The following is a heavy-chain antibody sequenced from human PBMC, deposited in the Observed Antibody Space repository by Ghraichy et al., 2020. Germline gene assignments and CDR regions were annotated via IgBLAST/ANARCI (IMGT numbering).Heavy chain of an antibody. CDR1: GGSFSGYY. J-gene: IGHJ6*03. D-gene: IGHD2-2*01. CDR2: INHSGST. Sequence: SETLSLTCAVYGGSFSGYYWSWIRQPPGKGLGWIGEINHSGSTNYNPSLKSRVTISVDTSKNQFSLKLSSVTAADTAVYYCARTRKVVPAALARYMDVWGKGTTVTVSS. V-gene: IGHV4-34*01. CDR3: ARTRKVVPAALARYMDV.